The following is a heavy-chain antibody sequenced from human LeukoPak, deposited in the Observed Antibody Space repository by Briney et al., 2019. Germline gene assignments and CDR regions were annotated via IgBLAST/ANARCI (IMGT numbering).Heavy chain of an antibody. D-gene: IGHD3-10*01. Sequence: GGSLRLSCAASGFPFYDYGMNWVRQVPGKGLEWVSGINWNGGSTVYADSVKGRFTISRDNAKNTVSLQMSSLRAEDTALYYCAKGSGNGYGSGPFDYWGQGTLVTVSS. V-gene: IGHV3-20*04. CDR2: INWNGGST. J-gene: IGHJ4*02. CDR3: AKGSGNGYGSGPFDY. CDR1: GFPFYDYG.